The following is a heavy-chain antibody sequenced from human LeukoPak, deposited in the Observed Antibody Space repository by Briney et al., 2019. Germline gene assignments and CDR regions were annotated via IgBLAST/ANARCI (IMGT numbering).Heavy chain of an antibody. D-gene: IGHD3-22*01. CDR3: ARYLIAPYYYDSSGYYSFDY. CDR2: INHSGST. V-gene: IGHV4-30-2*01. CDR1: GGSISSGGYS. J-gene: IGHJ4*02. Sequence: SETLSLTCAVSGGSISSGGYSWSWIRQPPGKGLEWIVEINHSGSTNYNPSLKSRVTISVDTSKNQFSLKLSSVTAADTAVYYCARYLIAPYYYDSSGYYSFDYWGQGTLVTVSS.